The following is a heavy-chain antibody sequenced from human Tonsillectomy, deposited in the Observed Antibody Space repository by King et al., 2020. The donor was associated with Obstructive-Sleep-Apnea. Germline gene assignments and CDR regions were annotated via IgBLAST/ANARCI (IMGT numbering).Heavy chain of an antibody. CDR2: IDPSDSYT. V-gene: IGHV5-10-1*01. J-gene: IGHJ4*02. CDR3: ASRHGSGTNPVDY. CDR1: GYSFTSYW. Sequence: VQLVQSGAEVKKPGESLRISCKGSGYSFTSYWISWVRQMPGKGLEWMGRIDPSDSYTDYSPSFQGHVTISADKSISTAYLQWSSLKASDTAMDYCASRHGSGTNPVDYWGQGTLVTVSS. D-gene: IGHD3-10*01.